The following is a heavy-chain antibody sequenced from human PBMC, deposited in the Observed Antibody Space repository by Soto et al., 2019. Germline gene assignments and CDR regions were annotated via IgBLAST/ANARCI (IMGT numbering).Heavy chain of an antibody. CDR2: IYYSGST. V-gene: IGHV4-39*01. D-gene: IGHD3-22*01. CDR3: ARRTRYYDSSGYYLNDAFDI. J-gene: IGHJ3*02. CDR1: GGSISSSSYY. Sequence: LSLTCTVSGGSISSSSYYWGWIRQPPGKGLEWIGSIYYSGSTYYNPSLKSRVTISVDTSKNQFSLKLSSVTAADTAVYYCARRTRYYDSSGYYLNDAFDIWGQGTMVTVSS.